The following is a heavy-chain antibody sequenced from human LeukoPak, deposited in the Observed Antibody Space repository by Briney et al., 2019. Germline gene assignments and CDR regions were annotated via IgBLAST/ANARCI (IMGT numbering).Heavy chain of an antibody. CDR2: IWYDGTNT. CDR1: GFTVSSNY. CDR3: ARGVFKVAGTGEPDY. V-gene: IGHV3-33*08. J-gene: IGHJ4*02. D-gene: IGHD6-19*01. Sequence: PGGSLRLSCAASGFTVSSNYMSWVRQAPGKGLEWVASIWYDGTNTYYADSVKGRFTISRDNFKNTLYLQMNSLRAEDTAVYYCARGVFKVAGTGEPDYWGQGTLVTVSS.